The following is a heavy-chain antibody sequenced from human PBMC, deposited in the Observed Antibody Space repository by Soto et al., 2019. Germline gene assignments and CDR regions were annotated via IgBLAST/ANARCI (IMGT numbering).Heavy chain of an antibody. V-gene: IGHV3-23*01. J-gene: IGHJ4*02. CDR1: GFSFSSYA. Sequence: EVQLLESGGDLVQPGGSLRLACAASGFSFSSYAMVWVRQAPGKGLEWVSDISAGGGSSYFADSVKGRFTISRDNPKNVLSLEMNGLKSEDTGTYFCAECSSEYCAPVDHWSQGTLVLVSS. CDR2: ISAGGGSS. CDR3: AECSSEYCAPVDH. D-gene: IGHD2-8*02.